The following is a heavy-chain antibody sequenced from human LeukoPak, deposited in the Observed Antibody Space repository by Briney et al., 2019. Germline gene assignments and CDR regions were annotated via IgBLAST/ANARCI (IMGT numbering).Heavy chain of an antibody. J-gene: IGHJ4*02. V-gene: IGHV3-74*01. CDR2: INSDGRST. D-gene: IGHD4-17*01. Sequence: GGSLRLSCAASGFTFSNYWMHWVRQAPGKGLVWVSRINSDGRSTNYADSVKGRFTISRDNAKNTLYLQMNSLRAEDTAVYYCARDGSGGYGDFDYWGQGTLVTVSS. CDR1: GFTFSNYW. CDR3: ARDGSGGYGDFDY.